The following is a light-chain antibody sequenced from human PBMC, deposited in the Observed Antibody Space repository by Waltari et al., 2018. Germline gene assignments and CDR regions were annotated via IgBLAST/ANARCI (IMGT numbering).Light chain of an antibody. CDR2: KDS. Sequence: SYELTQPPSVSVSPGQTARITCSGDALPKHYAYWYQQKPGQAPVLVIYKDSERPSGIPERFSGSSAGTTVTLTISGVQAEDEADYYCQSADSSGTWVFGGGTKLTVL. CDR1: ALPKHY. V-gene: IGLV3-25*03. J-gene: IGLJ3*02. CDR3: QSADSSGTWV.